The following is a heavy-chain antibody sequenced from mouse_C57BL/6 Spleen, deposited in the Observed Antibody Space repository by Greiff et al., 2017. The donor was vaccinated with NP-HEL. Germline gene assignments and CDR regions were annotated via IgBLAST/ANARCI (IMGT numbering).Heavy chain of an antibody. D-gene: IGHD2-13*01. CDR2: ISSGSSTI. Sequence: DVMLVESGGGLVKPGGSLKLSCAASGFTFSDYGMHWVRQAPEKGLEWVAYISSGSSTIYYADTVKGRFTISRDNAKNTLFLQMTSLRSEDTAMYYCASGDSSYYYAMDYWGQGTSVTVSS. V-gene: IGHV5-17*01. CDR1: GFTFSDYG. CDR3: ASGDSSYYYAMDY. J-gene: IGHJ4*01.